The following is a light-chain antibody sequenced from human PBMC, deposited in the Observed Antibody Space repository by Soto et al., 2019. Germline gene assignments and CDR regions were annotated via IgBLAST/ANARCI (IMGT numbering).Light chain of an antibody. CDR3: QKYGRT. CDR2: AAS. V-gene: IGKV1-39*02. J-gene: IGKJ1*01. Sequence: DIQITQSPSSLSASVRERFTFTCRASHDTRGYFNWYQQKPGKAPKLLIYAASNLQRGIPSRFSGSGSETDFTITISRLEPEDFAVYYCQKYGRTFGQGTKVDIK. CDR1: HDTRGY.